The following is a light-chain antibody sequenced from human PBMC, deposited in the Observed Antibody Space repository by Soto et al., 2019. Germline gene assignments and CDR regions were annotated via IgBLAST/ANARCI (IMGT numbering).Light chain of an antibody. J-gene: IGKJ4*01. V-gene: IGKV1-27*01. CDR1: QGINKY. Sequence: DIQMTQSPSSLSASVGDRVTITCRASQGINKYLAWYQQKPGKVPKLLIYAASTLPSGVPSRFSGSGSGTDFTLTISSLQPEDVATYYCQKYNSVPLTFGGGTKVEIK. CDR2: AAS. CDR3: QKYNSVPLT.